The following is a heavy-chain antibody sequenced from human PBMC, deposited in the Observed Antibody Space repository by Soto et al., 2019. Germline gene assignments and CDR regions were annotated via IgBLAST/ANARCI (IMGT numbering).Heavy chain of an antibody. Sequence: QVQLVQSGAEVKKPGASVKVSCKASGYTFTSYSMHWVRQAPGQSLQWMGWINAGNGNTEYSKRFQGRVSLTRDTSANTVYMELSGLRSEDTAVYFCARDRMYWGQGTLVTVSS. CDR2: INAGNGNT. CDR1: GYTFTSYS. V-gene: IGHV1-3*01. J-gene: IGHJ4*02. CDR3: ARDRMY.